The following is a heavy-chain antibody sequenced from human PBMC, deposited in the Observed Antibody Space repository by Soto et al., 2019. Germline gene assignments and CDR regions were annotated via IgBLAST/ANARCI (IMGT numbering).Heavy chain of an antibody. CDR1: GFTFSSYA. CDR3: AKGSSSGWGGNWFDP. CDR2: ISGSGGST. J-gene: IGHJ5*02. D-gene: IGHD6-19*01. V-gene: IGHV3-23*01. Sequence: GGSLRLSCAASGFTFSSYAMSWVRQAPGKGLEWVSAISGSGGSTYYADSVKGRFTISRDNSKNTLYLQMNSLRAEDTAVYYCAKGSSSGWGGNWFDPWGQGTLVTVSS.